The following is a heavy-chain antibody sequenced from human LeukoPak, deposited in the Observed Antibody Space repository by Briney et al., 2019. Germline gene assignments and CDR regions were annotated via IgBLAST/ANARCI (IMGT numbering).Heavy chain of an antibody. V-gene: IGHV4-59*08. Sequence: PSETLSLTCTVSGGSISSYYWSWIRQPPGKGLEWIGYIYYSGSTNYNPSLKSRVTISVDTSKNQFSLKLSSVTAADTAVYYCARSLGFGELFYFDYWGQGTLVIVSS. CDR2: IYYSGST. J-gene: IGHJ4*02. D-gene: IGHD3-10*01. CDR1: GGSISSYY. CDR3: ARSLGFGELFYFDY.